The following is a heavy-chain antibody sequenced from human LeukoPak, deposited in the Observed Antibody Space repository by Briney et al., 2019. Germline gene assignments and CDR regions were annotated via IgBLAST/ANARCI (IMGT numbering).Heavy chain of an antibody. CDR1: GFMFATYG. Sequence: PGGSLRLSSAASGFMFATYGMHWVRRAPGNGLEWVAVIWYNEGDNQYYGDSVKGRFTISRDNSKNTLYLQMNSLRAGDTAVYYCVKGVRGGPDWENDSYYYMDVWGRGTTVTVSS. D-gene: IGHD1-1*01. CDR3: VKGVRGGPDWENDSYYYMDV. J-gene: IGHJ6*03. V-gene: IGHV3-33*06. CDR2: IWYNEGDNQ.